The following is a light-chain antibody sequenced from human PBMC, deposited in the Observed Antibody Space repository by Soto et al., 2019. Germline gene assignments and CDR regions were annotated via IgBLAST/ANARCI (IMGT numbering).Light chain of an antibody. CDR2: YTS. J-gene: IGKJ2*01. V-gene: IGKV1D-43*01. Sequence: AIRMTQSPISLSASVGDRVTISCWASQGISSYLAWYQQKLAKAPKFFIHYTSNLQSGVPSSFSGSGSGTDYTLTTSSLQPEDFPTYYCQQYYSAPYTFGQGTKLEIK. CDR3: QQYYSAPYT. CDR1: QGISSY.